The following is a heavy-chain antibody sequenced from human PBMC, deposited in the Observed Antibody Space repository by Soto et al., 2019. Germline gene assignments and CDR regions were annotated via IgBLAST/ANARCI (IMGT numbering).Heavy chain of an antibody. CDR2: ISHSGASI. J-gene: IGHJ4*02. CDR1: GFTFSNYD. D-gene: IGHD5-12*01. Sequence: EAFLVESGGGLVQPGGSLRLSCAASGFTFSNYDMNWVRQAPGKGLEGVSYISHSGASIDYADSVRGRFTISRDNAKNSLYLQMNSLRAEDTAVYYCARDAPLPQGRWLNLDFWGQGTLVTVSS. V-gene: IGHV3-48*03. CDR3: ARDAPLPQGRWLNLDF.